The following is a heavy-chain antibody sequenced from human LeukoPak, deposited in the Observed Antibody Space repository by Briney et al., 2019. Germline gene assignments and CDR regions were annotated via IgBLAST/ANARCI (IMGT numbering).Heavy chain of an antibody. CDR1: GFTFSNYL. CDR2: INSDGSRT. CDR3: ARETVAFDY. J-gene: IGHJ4*02. Sequence: GGSLRLSCAASGFTFSNYLMHWVRQAPGKGLVWVSHINSDGSRTSHADSVRGRFTISRDNAKNTLYLQMNSLRAEDTAVYYCARETVAFDYWGQGTLVTVSS. D-gene: IGHD6-19*01. V-gene: IGHV3-74*01.